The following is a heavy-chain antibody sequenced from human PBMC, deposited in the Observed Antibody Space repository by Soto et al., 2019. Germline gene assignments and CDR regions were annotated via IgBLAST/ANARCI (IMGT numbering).Heavy chain of an antibody. V-gene: IGHV2-5*02. CDR1: GLSLSTPGVG. CDR2: IYWDNDK. J-gene: IGHJ5*02. Sequence: QITLKESGPALMKPTQTLTLTCSFSGLSLSTPGVGVGWLRQAPGKALECLAIIYWDNDKRYNPSLKTRLTITKDTSKNPVVLTMTYMEPVDTAIYYCAHRVTYSTTYNVGWFDPWGQGTLVTVS. D-gene: IGHD1-1*01. CDR3: AHRVTYSTTYNVGWFDP.